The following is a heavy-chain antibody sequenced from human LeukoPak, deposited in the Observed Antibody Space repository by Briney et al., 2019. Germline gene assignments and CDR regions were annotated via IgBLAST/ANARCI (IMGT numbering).Heavy chain of an antibody. CDR3: ATGYDILTGSRYGMDV. CDR2: FDPEDGET. CDR1: GYTLTELS. D-gene: IGHD3-9*01. Sequence: ASAKVSCKVSGYTLTELSMHWVRQAPGKGLEWMGGFDPEDGETIYAQKFQGRVTMTEDTSTDTAYMELSSLRSEDTAVYYCATGYDILTGSRYGMDVWGKGTTVTVSS. J-gene: IGHJ6*04. V-gene: IGHV1-24*01.